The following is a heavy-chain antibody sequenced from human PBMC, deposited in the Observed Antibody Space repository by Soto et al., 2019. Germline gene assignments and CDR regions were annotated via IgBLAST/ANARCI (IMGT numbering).Heavy chain of an antibody. CDR3: ASTGAAAVSYYFDY. Sequence: SVKVSCKASGGTFSSYAISWVRQAPGQGLEWMGGIIPIFGTANYAQKFQGRVTITADESTSTAYMELSSLRSEDTAVYYCASTGAAAVSYYFDYWGQGTLVTVSS. CDR1: GGTFSSYA. CDR2: IIPIFGTA. D-gene: IGHD6-13*01. V-gene: IGHV1-69*13. J-gene: IGHJ4*02.